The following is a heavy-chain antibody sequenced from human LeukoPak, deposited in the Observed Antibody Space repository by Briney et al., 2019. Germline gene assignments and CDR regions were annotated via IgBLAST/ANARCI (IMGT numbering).Heavy chain of an antibody. Sequence: PGGSLRLSCAASGFTFSSYSMNWVRQAPGKGLEWVSSISSSSSYIYYADSVKGRFTISRDNAKNSLYLQMNSLRAEDTAVYYFARETYQLPLGGFYYYYGMDVWGQGTTVTVSS. CDR2: ISSSSSYI. J-gene: IGHJ6*02. V-gene: IGHV3-21*01. CDR3: ARETYQLPLGGFYYYYGMDV. CDR1: GFTFSSYS. D-gene: IGHD2-2*01.